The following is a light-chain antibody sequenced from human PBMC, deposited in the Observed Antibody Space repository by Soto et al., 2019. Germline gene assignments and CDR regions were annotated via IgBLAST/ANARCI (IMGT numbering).Light chain of an antibody. J-gene: IGLJ2*01. Sequence: NFMLTQPHSVSESPGKTVTISCTRSAGGIAYNSVQWYQQRPGSAPTTVIYDNNQRPSGVPDRFSGSTDGSSNSASLTISGLQTEDEADYYCQSYDGNTVIFGGGTKLTVL. CDR3: QSYDGNTVI. V-gene: IGLV6-57*04. CDR2: DNN. CDR1: AGGIAYNS.